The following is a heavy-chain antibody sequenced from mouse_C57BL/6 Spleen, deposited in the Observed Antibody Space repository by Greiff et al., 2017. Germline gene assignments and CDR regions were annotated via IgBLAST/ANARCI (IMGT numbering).Heavy chain of an antibody. Sequence: EVHLVESGPVLVKPGASVKMSCKASGYTFTDYYMNWVKQSHGKSLEWIGVINPYNGGSSYNQKFKGKATLTVDKSSSTAYMELNSLTSEDSAVYYCARGEEAWFAYWGQGTLVTVSA. CDR1: GYTFTDYY. V-gene: IGHV1-19*01. CDR3: ARGEEAWFAY. J-gene: IGHJ3*01. CDR2: INPYNGGS.